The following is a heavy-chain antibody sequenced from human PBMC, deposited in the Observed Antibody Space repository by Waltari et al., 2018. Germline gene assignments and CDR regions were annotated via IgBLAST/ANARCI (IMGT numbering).Heavy chain of an antibody. D-gene: IGHD5-18*01. CDR3: ARPTAAMAYWYFDL. CDR2: INHSGST. J-gene: IGHJ2*01. Sequence: QVQLQQWGAGLLKPSETLSLTCAVYGGSFSGYYWSWIRQPPGKGLEWIGEINHSGSTNYNPSLKSRVTISVDTSNNQFSLKLSSVTAADTAVYYCARPTAAMAYWYFDLWGRGTLVTVSS. V-gene: IGHV4-34*01. CDR1: GGSFSGYY.